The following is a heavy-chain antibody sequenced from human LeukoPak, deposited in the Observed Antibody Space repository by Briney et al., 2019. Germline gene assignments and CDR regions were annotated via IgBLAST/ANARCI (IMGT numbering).Heavy chain of an antibody. CDR3: VRDFSLTRLERPFDY. Sequence: SGGSLRLSCAASGFTFSTYWMTWVRQAPRKGLEWVANINQDGSGKYYVDSVRGRFTISRDNAKNSLYLQMNSLRVEDTAMYYCVRDFSLTRLERPFDYWGQGTLVTVSS. D-gene: IGHD1-1*01. CDR1: GFTFSTYW. J-gene: IGHJ4*02. CDR2: INQDGSGK. V-gene: IGHV3-7*01.